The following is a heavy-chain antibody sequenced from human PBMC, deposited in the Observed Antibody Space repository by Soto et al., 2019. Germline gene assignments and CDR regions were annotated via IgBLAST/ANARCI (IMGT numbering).Heavy chain of an antibody. CDR3: ARHTPAISISDH. CDR2: IYYSGST. CDR1: GGSISSSSYY. D-gene: IGHD2-15*01. J-gene: IGHJ4*02. V-gene: IGHV4-39*01. Sequence: QLQLQASCPGLVKPSDTLSLTCTVSGGSISSSSYYWGWIRQPPGKGLEWIGSIYYSGSTYYNPSLRSRVTISVDTSKNQFSLKLSSVTAADTAVYYCARHTPAISISDHWGQGTLVTVSS.